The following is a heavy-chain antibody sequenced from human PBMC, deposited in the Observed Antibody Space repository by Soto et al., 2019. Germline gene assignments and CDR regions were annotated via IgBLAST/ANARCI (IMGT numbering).Heavy chain of an antibody. CDR2: ISSSGSTI. J-gene: IGHJ4*02. CDR1: GFTFSDYY. V-gene: IGHV3-11*01. Sequence: PGGSLRLSCAASGFTFSDYYMSWIRQAPGKGLEWVSYISSSGSTIYYADSVKGRFTISRDNAKNSLYLQMNSLRAEDTAVYYCAREAGYCISTSCISHFDYWGQGTLVTVSS. D-gene: IGHD2-2*01. CDR3: AREAGYCISTSCISHFDY.